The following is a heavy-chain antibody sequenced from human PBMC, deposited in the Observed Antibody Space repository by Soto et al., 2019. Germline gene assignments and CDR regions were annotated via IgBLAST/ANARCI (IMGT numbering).Heavy chain of an antibody. V-gene: IGHV4-59*01. CDR1: GGSISSYY. D-gene: IGHD4-4*01. Sequence: HVQLQESGPGLVKPSETLSLTCTVSGGSISSYYWIWIRQPPGKVLEWIGYIYYSGSTNYNPSLMSRITASVDPSKNQFSLKLSSVTAADTAVYYCARGSTVTTRSGMDVWGQGTTVTVS. CDR2: IYYSGST. J-gene: IGHJ6*02. CDR3: ARGSTVTTRSGMDV.